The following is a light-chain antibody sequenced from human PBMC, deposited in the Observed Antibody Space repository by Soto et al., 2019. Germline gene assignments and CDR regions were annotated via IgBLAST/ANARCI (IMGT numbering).Light chain of an antibody. CDR3: CSYAGSLV. Sequence: QPVLTQPASVSGSPGQSITISCTGTSSDGGSYNLVSWYQQHPGKAPKLMIYEGSKRPSGVSNRFSGSKSGNTASLTISGLQAEDEADYYCCSYAGSLVFGGGTKMTVL. CDR1: SSDGGSYNL. J-gene: IGLJ2*01. CDR2: EGS. V-gene: IGLV2-23*01.